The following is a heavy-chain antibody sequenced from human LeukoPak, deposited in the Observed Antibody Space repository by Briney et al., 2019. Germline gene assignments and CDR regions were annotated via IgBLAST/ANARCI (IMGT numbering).Heavy chain of an antibody. CDR2: ISWNSGSI. V-gene: IGHV3-9*01. CDR1: GFTFDDYA. CDR3: AKEGSNYYDSSGYPYFDY. Sequence: GRSLRLSCAASGFTFDDYAMHWVRQAPGKGLEWVSGISWNSGSIGYADSVKGRFTISRDNAKNSLYLQMNSLRAEDTALYYCAKEGSNYYDSSGYPYFDYWGQGTLVTVSS. D-gene: IGHD3-22*01. J-gene: IGHJ4*02.